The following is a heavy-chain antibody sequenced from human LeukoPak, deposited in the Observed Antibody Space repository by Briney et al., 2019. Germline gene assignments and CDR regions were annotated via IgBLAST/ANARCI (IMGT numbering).Heavy chain of an antibody. J-gene: IGHJ4*02. CDR3: ARDWAIVGATNEFDY. CDR2: INPSGGST. D-gene: IGHD1-26*01. Sequence: ASVKVSCKASGYTFTSYYMHWVRQAPGQGLEWMGIINPSGGSTSYAQKFQGRVTMTRDTSTSTVYMELSSLRSEDTAVYYCARDWAIVGATNEFDYWGQGTLVTVSS. V-gene: IGHV1-46*01. CDR1: GYTFTSYY.